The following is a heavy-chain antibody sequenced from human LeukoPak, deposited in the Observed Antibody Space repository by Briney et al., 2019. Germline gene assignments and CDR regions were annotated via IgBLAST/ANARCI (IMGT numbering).Heavy chain of an antibody. CDR1: GGSISSYY. Sequence: SETLSLTCTVSGGSISSYYWSWIRQPPGKGLEWIGYIYYSGSTNYNPSLKSRATISVDTSKNQFSLKLSSVTAADSAVYYCARDKNDFWSGYHYYYMDVWGKGTTVTVSS. V-gene: IGHV4-59*01. D-gene: IGHD3-3*01. J-gene: IGHJ6*03. CDR2: IYYSGST. CDR3: ARDKNDFWSGYHYYYMDV.